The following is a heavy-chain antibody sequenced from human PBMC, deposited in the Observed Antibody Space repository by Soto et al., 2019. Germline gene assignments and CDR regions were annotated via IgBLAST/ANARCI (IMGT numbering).Heavy chain of an antibody. J-gene: IGHJ4*02. CDR2: ISYDGSNK. V-gene: IGHV3-30*18. CDR3: ANRANWNYHIDH. D-gene: IGHD1-7*01. CDR1: GFTFSSYG. Sequence: QVQLVESGGGVVQPGRSLRLSCAASGFTFSSYGMHWVRQAPGKGLEWVAVISYDGSNKYYADSVKGRFTSSRDNSKNTLYLQMNSLRAEDTAVYYCANRANWNYHIDHWGQGTLVTVSS.